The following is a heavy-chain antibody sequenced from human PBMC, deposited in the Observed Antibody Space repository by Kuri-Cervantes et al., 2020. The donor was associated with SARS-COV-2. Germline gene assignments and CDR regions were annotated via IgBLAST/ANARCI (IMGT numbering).Heavy chain of an antibody. CDR2: FYSSGVT. Sequence: GSLRLSCAVSGGSISSGGYYWGWIRQPPGKGLEWIGCFYSSGVTNYNPSLKSRVTISVDTSKNQLSLILSSVTAEDTAVYYCARDNVLFSGSGFDYWGQGTLVTVSS. J-gene: IGHJ4*02. V-gene: IGHV4-61*08. CDR1: GGSISSGGYY. CDR3: ARDNVLFSGSGFDY. D-gene: IGHD1-26*01.